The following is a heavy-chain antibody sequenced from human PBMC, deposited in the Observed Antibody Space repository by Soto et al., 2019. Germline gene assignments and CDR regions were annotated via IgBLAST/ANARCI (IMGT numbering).Heavy chain of an antibody. CDR1: GFTFSSYG. Sequence: LRLSCAASGFTFSSYGMHWVRQAPGKGLQWVAFISYDGSSKNYVESVKGRFFISRDKVNNMVYLYMNSLRAEDTALYYCAKELRYFDWLLRLNSYYYYGMDVWGQGTTVTVSS. D-gene: IGHD3-9*01. CDR3: AKELRYFDWLLRLNSYYYYGMDV. J-gene: IGHJ6*02. V-gene: IGHV3-30*18. CDR2: ISYDGSSK.